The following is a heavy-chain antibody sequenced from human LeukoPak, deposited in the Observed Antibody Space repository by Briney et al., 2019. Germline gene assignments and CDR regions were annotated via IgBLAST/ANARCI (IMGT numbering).Heavy chain of an antibody. CDR1: GFTFSSCS. V-gene: IGHV3-21*01. CDR2: ISSSSSYI. Sequence: GGSLRLSCAASGFTFSSCSMNWVRQAPGKGLEWVSSISSSSSYIYYADSVKGRFTISRDNAKNSLYLQMNSLRAEDTAVYYCAKDYHTVFGVPLDYWGQGTLVTVSP. CDR3: AKDYHTVFGVPLDY. J-gene: IGHJ4*02. D-gene: IGHD3-3*01.